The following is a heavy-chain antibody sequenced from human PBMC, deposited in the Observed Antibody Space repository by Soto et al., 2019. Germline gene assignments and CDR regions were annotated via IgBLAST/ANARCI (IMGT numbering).Heavy chain of an antibody. Sequence: QVHLVQSGAEVKKPGASVKVSCEASGYTFITYGISWVRQAPGQGLEWMGWITPYNGNTNYAQKVQDRVTMTTDTSTGTAYLELRSLRSDDSAVYHCARDTSHYFDHWGQGTLVTVSS. CDR2: ITPYNGNT. CDR3: ARDTSHYFDH. D-gene: IGHD2-2*01. V-gene: IGHV1-18*01. CDR1: GYTFITYG. J-gene: IGHJ4*02.